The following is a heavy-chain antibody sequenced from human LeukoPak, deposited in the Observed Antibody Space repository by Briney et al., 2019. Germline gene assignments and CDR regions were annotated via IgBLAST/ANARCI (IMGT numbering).Heavy chain of an antibody. V-gene: IGHV3-9*01. CDR2: IGWNSNTV. CDR3: TKSKDYGDYWFDP. Sequence: GGSLRLSCAASGFKFDDYAMHWVRQAPGKGLEWVAGIGWNSNTVGYADSVRGRFTIRRDNAKNSLFLQMNNLRPEDTAMYYCTKSKDYGDYWFDPWGQGTRVTVSS. D-gene: IGHD4-17*01. J-gene: IGHJ5*02. CDR1: GFKFDDYA.